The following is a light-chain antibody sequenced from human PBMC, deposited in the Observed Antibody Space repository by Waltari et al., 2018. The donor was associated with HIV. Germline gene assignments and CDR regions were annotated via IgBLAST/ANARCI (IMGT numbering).Light chain of an antibody. CDR2: KNF. Sequence: QSFLTQPPSASGTPGQTVPISCSGRSSNIENDNVYWYQQLPGMTPKLLIYKNFLRPSGVPDRFAAAESGTSASLTISGLRSADEADYYCVGWDSSLSAYVFGAGTKVAVL. CDR1: SSNIENDN. V-gene: IGLV1-47*01. J-gene: IGLJ1*01. CDR3: VGWDSSLSAYV.